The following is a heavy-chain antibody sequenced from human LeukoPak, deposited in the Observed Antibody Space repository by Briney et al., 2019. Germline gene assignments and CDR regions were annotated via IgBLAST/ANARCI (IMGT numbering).Heavy chain of an antibody. J-gene: IGHJ6*02. CDR3: ARDVGVRSYYYYGRDV. CDR1: GGSISSGGYY. D-gene: IGHD2-15*01. V-gene: IGHV4-31*03. CDR2: IYYSGST. Sequence: PSQTLSLTCTVSGGSISSGGYYWSWIRQHPGKGLEWIGYIYYSGSTYYNPSLKSRVTISVGTSKNQFSLKLSSVTAADTAVYYCARDVGVRSYYYYGRDVWGQGTTVTVSS.